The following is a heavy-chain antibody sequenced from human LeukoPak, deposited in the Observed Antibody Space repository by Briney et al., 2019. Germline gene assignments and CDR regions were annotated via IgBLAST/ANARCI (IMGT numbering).Heavy chain of an antibody. Sequence: SETLSLTCTVSGGSISSSNCYWGWIRQSPGKGLEWIGSIYNSGSTNHNPSLKSRVTMSLDTSKNQFSLRLSSVTAADTAVYYCARDPTAYYYDSSGYPWGQGILVTVSS. V-gene: IGHV4-39*07. CDR3: ARDPTAYYYDSSGYP. CDR2: IYNSGST. J-gene: IGHJ5*02. CDR1: GGSISSSNCY. D-gene: IGHD3-22*01.